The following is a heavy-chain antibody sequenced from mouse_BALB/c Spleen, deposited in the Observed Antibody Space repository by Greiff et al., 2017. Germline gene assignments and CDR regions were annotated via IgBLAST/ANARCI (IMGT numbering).Heavy chain of an antibody. Sequence: EVQLMESGPELVKPGASVTIPCKASGYTFSDYNMDWVKQSPGKSLEWIGDINPNNGGTIYNQKFKGKATLTVDKSSSTAYMELRSLTSEDTAVYYCARERGLYDGYYGGAMDYWGQGTSVTVSS. V-gene: IGHV1-18*01. D-gene: IGHD2-3*01. CDR3: ARERGLYDGYYGGAMDY. J-gene: IGHJ4*01. CDR2: INPNNGGT. CDR1: GYTFSDYN.